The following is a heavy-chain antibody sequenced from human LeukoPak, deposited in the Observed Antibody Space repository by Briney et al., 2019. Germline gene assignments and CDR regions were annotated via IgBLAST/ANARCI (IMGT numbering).Heavy chain of an antibody. V-gene: IGHV3-23*01. CDR2: ISGSGGGA. CDR3: AKGGGTSVYSSLDY. J-gene: IGHJ4*02. CDR1: GFTFGNYA. Sequence: PGGSLRLSCAVSGFTFGNYAMHWVRQAPGKGLEWVSGISGSGGGAHYADSVKGRFTISRDNFKNTLSVQMSSLRAEDTAVYYCAKGGGTSVYSSLDYWGQGTLVTVSS. D-gene: IGHD3-22*01.